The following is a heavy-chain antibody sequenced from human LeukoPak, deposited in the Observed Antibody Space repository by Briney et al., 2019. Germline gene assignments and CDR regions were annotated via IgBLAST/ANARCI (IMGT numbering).Heavy chain of an antibody. J-gene: IGHJ4*02. CDR2: IHPSGST. V-gene: IGHV4-34*01. D-gene: IGHD6-25*01. Sequence: KASETLSLTCAIYGGSFSHYYWSWIRQPPGKGLEWVGEIHPSGSTSFNPSLESRVSISKDTSKNQFSLKPTSVTAADTAVYYCSRGSDESKTGDYWGQGTLVTVSS. CDR3: SRGSDESKTGDY. CDR1: GGSFSHYY.